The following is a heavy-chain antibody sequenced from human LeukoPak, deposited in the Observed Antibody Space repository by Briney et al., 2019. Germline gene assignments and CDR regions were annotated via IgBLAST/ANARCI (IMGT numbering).Heavy chain of an antibody. CDR2: INHSGST. D-gene: IGHD6-13*01. V-gene: IGHV4-34*01. CDR3: ARHLAVYSSSWYAPFDY. Sequence: PSETLSLTCAVYGGSFSGYYWSWIRQPPGKGLEWIGEINHSGSTNYNPSLKSRVTISVDTSKNQFSLKLSSVTAADTAVYYCARHLAVYSSSWYAPFDYWGQGTLVTVSS. CDR1: GGSFSGYY. J-gene: IGHJ4*02.